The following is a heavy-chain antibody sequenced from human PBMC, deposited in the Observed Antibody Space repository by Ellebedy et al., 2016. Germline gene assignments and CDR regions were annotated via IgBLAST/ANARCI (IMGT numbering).Heavy chain of an antibody. CDR2: IYYSGST. CDR1: GGSISSYY. CDR3: ASYGDYPTANFDY. D-gene: IGHD4-17*01. J-gene: IGHJ4*02. V-gene: IGHV4-59*08. Sequence: SETLSLTXTVSGGSISSYYWSWIRQPPGKGLEWIGYIYYSGSTNYNPSLKSRVTISVDTSKNQFSLKLSSVTAADTAMYYCASYGDYPTANFDYWGQGTLVTVSS.